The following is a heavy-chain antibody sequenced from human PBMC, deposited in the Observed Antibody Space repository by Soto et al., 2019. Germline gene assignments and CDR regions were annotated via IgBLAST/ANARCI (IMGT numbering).Heavy chain of an antibody. CDR2: IIPIFGTP. V-gene: IGHV1-69*01. CDR3: AIDRDDYGSGNYYNRIDF. CDR1: GGIFSTYA. D-gene: IGHD3-10*01. Sequence: QVQLVQSGAEVKKPGSSVKVSCKASGGIFSTYAISWLRQAPGQGLEWMGAIIPIFGTPNYAQRFQGRVTITADESASTAYMELSRLRSEDTAVYYCAIDRDDYGSGNYYNRIDFWGQGTLVTVSS. J-gene: IGHJ4*02.